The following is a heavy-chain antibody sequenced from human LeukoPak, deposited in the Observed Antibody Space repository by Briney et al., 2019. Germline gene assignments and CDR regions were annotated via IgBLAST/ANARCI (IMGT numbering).Heavy chain of an antibody. CDR3: AKGNLCSTAILTSYPSLDY. Sequence: PGGSLRLSCAASGFTFSSYAMSWVRQAPGEGLEWVSAISGSGGSTYYADSVKGRFTISRDNSKNTLYLQMNSLRAEDTAVYYCAKGNLCSTAILTSYPSLDYWGQGTLVTVSS. V-gene: IGHV3-23*01. CDR1: GFTFSSYA. CDR2: ISGSGGST. D-gene: IGHD3-10*02. J-gene: IGHJ4*02.